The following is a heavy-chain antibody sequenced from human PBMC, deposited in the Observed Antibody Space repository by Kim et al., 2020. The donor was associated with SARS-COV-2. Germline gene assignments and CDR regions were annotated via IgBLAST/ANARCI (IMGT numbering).Heavy chain of an antibody. Sequence: SETLSLTCTVSGGSVTGYYWSWIRQPPGKGPEWVGYIYYTGITNYNPSLNSRATISIDTSKNQFSLSLRSVTAADTAVYYCANTEYESFGMDAWGQGITVTVSS. V-gene: IGHV4-59*02. CDR2: IYYTGIT. CDR3: ANTEYESFGMDA. D-gene: IGHD2-2*02. J-gene: IGHJ6*02. CDR1: GGSVTGYY.